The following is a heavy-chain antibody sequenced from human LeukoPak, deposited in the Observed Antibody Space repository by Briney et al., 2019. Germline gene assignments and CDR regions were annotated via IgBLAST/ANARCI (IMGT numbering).Heavy chain of an antibody. CDR3: ARKKIFNWFDP. CDR1: GYSISSDYY. CDR2: IYYSGST. V-gene: IGHV4-61*01. Sequence: SETLSLTCTVSGYSISSDYYWSWIRQPPGKGLEWIGYIYYSGSTNYNPSLKSRVTISVDTSKNQFTLKLSSVTAADTAMYYCARKKIFNWFDPWGQGTLVTVSS. J-gene: IGHJ5*02.